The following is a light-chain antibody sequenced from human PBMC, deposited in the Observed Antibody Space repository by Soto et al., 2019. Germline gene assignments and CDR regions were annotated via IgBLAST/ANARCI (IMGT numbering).Light chain of an antibody. CDR3: QQLNSYPLT. CDR1: QGISSY. V-gene: IGKV1-9*01. Sequence: DIQLTQSPSFLSASVGDRVTMTCRASQGISSYLAWYQQKPGKAPKLLIYAASTLQSGVPSRFSGSGSGTEFPLTISSLQPEDFATYHGQQLNSYPLTFGGGTKVEIK. CDR2: AAS. J-gene: IGKJ4*01.